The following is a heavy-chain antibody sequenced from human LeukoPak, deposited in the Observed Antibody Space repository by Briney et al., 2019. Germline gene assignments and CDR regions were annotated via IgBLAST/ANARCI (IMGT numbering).Heavy chain of an antibody. CDR1: GGSISSYY. Sequence: SETLSLTCTVSGGSISSYYWSWIRQPPGKGLEWIGYIYYSGSTNYNPSLKSRVTISVDTSKNQFSLKLSSVTAADTAVHYCARAISGSYSRAFDIWGQGTMVTVSS. J-gene: IGHJ3*02. CDR2: IYYSGST. CDR3: ARAISGSYSRAFDI. D-gene: IGHD1-26*01. V-gene: IGHV4-59*01.